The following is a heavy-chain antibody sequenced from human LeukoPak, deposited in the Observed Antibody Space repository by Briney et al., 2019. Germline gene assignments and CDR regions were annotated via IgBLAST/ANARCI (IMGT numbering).Heavy chain of an antibody. CDR1: GYSFSSYW. CDR3: ARASRDGYNQNFDH. V-gene: IGHV5-51*01. J-gene: IGHJ4*02. CDR2: SYPGGSET. Sequence: GESLKISCKGLGYSFSSYWNAWVRQRPGKGLEWMGISYPGGSETRYDPSFQGQVIISADSSTSTAYLQWSSLRASDTAMYYCARASRDGYNQNFDHWGQGTLVTVSS. D-gene: IGHD5-24*01.